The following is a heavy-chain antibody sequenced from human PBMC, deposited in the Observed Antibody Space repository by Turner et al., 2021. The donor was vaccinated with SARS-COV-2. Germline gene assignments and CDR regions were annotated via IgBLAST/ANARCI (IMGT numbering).Heavy chain of an antibody. J-gene: IGHJ5*02. D-gene: IGHD6-19*01. CDR1: GGSFSGDY. CDR3: AIKLWYISGWYAVDP. Sequence: QVQLQQWGAGRLKPSETLSITCAVYGGSFSGDYWSWIRQPPGKGLEWIGEINHSGSTNYNPSLKSRVTITVDTSKNQFSLKLSSVTAADTAVYYCAIKLWYISGWYAVDPWGQGTLVTVSS. CDR2: INHSGST. V-gene: IGHV4-34*01.